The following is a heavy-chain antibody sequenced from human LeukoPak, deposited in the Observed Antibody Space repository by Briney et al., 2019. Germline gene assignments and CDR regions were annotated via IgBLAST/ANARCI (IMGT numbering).Heavy chain of an antibody. CDR3: AKNKGSSTPSFDY. V-gene: IGHV3-23*01. CDR2: ISGGGGST. CDR1: GFTFSSYA. D-gene: IGHD6-6*01. Sequence: GGPLRLSCATSGFTFSSYAISWLRQVPGKRLEWVSGISGGGGSTAYADSVKRRFTISRDNSKKTLYLQMNSLRAEDTAVYYCAKNKGSSTPSFDYWGQGTLVTVSS. J-gene: IGHJ4*02.